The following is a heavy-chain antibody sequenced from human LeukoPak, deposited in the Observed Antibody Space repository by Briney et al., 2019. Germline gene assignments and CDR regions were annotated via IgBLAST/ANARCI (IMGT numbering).Heavy chain of an antibody. D-gene: IGHD1-26*01. CDR3: ARDGGATYFDY. CDR1: GFTFSSYA. V-gene: IGHV3-30-3*01. Sequence: GGSLRLSCAASGFTFSSYAMHWVRQAPGKGLEWVAVISYDGSNKYYADSVKGRFTISRDNSKNTLYLQMNSLRAGDTAVYYCARDGGATYFDYWGQGTLVTVSS. J-gene: IGHJ4*02. CDR2: ISYDGSNK.